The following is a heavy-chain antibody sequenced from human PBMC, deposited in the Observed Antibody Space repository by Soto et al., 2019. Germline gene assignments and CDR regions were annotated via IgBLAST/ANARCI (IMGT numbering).Heavy chain of an antibody. CDR3: ARHVSYSGYERFDY. Sequence: QVQLQESGPGLVKPSETLSLTCTVSGGSISSYYWSWIRQPPGKGLEWIGYIYYSGSTNYNPSLKSRVTISVDPSKNQFSLKLSSVTAADTAVYYCARHVSYSGYERFDYWGQGTLVTVSS. CDR2: IYYSGST. V-gene: IGHV4-59*08. D-gene: IGHD5-12*01. CDR1: GGSISSYY. J-gene: IGHJ4*02.